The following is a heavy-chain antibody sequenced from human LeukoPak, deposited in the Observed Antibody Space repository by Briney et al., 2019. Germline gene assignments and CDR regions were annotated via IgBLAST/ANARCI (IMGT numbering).Heavy chain of an antibody. Sequence: SQTLSLTCAISGGSVSSTSATWNWIRQSASRGLEWLGRMYYRSKWFHDYAASVKSRITIKADTSKNQFSLLLSSVTPDDTAVYYCARGEWSSSPFDYWGQGTLVTVSS. CDR2: MYYRSKWFH. CDR3: ARGEWSSSPFDY. V-gene: IGHV6-1*01. CDR1: GGSVSSTSAT. J-gene: IGHJ4*02. D-gene: IGHD6-6*01.